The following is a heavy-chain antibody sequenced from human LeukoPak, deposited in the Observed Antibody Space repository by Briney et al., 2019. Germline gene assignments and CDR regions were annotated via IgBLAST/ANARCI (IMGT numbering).Heavy chain of an antibody. Sequence: GGSLRLSCAASGFTFSSYAMHWVRQAPGKGLEWVAVISYDGSNKYYADSVKGRFTISRDNSKNTLYLQMNSLRAEDTAVYYCARGDIAAHRGFDYWGQGTLVTVSS. CDR3: ARGDIAAHRGFDY. CDR1: GFTFSSYA. V-gene: IGHV3-30-3*01. CDR2: ISYDGSNK. D-gene: IGHD6-6*01. J-gene: IGHJ4*02.